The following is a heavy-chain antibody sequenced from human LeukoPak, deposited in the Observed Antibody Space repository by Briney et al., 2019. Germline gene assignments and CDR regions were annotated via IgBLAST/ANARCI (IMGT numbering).Heavy chain of an antibody. Sequence: GAPVKVSCKASGYTFTGYYMHWVRQAPGQGLEWMGWINPNSGGTNYAQKFQGRVTMTRDTSISTAYMELSRLRSDDTAVYYCARDSYCTNGVCPKDYWGQGTLVTVSS. J-gene: IGHJ4*02. CDR2: INPNSGGT. CDR1: GYTFTGYY. CDR3: ARDSYCTNGVCPKDY. V-gene: IGHV1-2*02. D-gene: IGHD2-8*01.